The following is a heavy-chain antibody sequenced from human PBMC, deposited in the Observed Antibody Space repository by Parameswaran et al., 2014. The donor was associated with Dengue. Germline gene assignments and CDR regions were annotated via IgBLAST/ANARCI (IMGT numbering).Heavy chain of an antibody. CDR2: ISGNSGNI. V-gene: IGHV3-48*03. Sequence: WIRQPPGKGLEWVSYISGNSGNIYYADSVKGRFTISRDNAKNSLYLQMNSLRVEDSAVYYCARDRHYHLLPSNYYGMDVWGQGTTVTVSS. CDR3: ARDRHYHLLPSNYYGMDV. D-gene: IGHD2-2*01. J-gene: IGHJ6*02.